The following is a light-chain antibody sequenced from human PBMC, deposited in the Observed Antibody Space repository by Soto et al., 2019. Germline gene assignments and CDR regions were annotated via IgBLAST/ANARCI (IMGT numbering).Light chain of an antibody. CDR1: ISDVGAYNY. V-gene: IGLV2-11*01. Sequence: QSVLPQPRSVSGSPGQSVTISCTGTISDVGAYNYVSWYQQHPGKAPQLMIHDVSKRPSGVPDRFSGFKSGNTASLSISGLQAEDEAEYSYVFGPGTKLTVL. CDR2: DVS. J-gene: IGLJ1*01. CDR3: V.